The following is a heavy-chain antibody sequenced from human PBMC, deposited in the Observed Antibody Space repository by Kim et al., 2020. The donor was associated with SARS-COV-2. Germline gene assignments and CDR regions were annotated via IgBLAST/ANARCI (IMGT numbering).Heavy chain of an antibody. D-gene: IGHD2-15*01. V-gene: IGHV3-23*01. Sequence: SVKGRFTISRDNSKNTLYLQMNSLRAEDTAVYYCAKEVFLDPEDTSAFDYWGQGTLVTVSS. CDR3: AKEVFLDPEDTSAFDY. J-gene: IGHJ4*02.